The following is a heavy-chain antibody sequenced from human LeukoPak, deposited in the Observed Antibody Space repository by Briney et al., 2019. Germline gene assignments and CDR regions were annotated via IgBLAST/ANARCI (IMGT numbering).Heavy chain of an antibody. D-gene: IGHD5-24*01. CDR1: GNSFISFA. CDR2: INPGGDNT. J-gene: IGHJ3*02. Sequence: SGNSFISFAISWVRQAPGQGLEWMGLINPGGDNTNYAQNFQGRVTMTRDTSASTVYMELSSLRSEDTAIYYCARIRDGYNDAYDIWGQGTVVTVPS. CDR3: ARIRDGYNDAYDI. V-gene: IGHV1-46*01.